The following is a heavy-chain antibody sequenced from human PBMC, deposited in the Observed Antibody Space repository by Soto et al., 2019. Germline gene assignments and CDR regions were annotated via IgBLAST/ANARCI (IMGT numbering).Heavy chain of an antibody. CDR2: ISVSGGIK. V-gene: IGHV3-23*01. CDR3: AKARSGDSYGDDF. D-gene: IGHD5-18*01. CDR1: GFTFSSYA. J-gene: IGHJ4*02. Sequence: GGSLRLYCAASGFTFSSYAMIWVRQAPGKGLEWVSAISVSGGIKYYADSVKGRFNISRDKSKHTLYLQMNSLRAEDTAVYYCAKARSGDSYGDDFWGQGTLVTVSS.